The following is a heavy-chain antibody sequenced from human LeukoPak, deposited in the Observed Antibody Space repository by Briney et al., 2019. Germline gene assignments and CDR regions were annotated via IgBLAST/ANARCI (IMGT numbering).Heavy chain of an antibody. J-gene: IGHJ4*02. Sequence: QTGGSLRLSCAASGFTFSSYWMHRVRQAPGKGLVWVSRINSDGSSTSYADSVKGRFTISRDNAKNTLYLQMNSLRAEDTAVYYCARGSTYYDSSGQVPFDYWGQGTLVTVSS. CDR1: GFTFSSYW. D-gene: IGHD3-22*01. CDR3: ARGSTYYDSSGQVPFDY. CDR2: INSDGSST. V-gene: IGHV3-74*01.